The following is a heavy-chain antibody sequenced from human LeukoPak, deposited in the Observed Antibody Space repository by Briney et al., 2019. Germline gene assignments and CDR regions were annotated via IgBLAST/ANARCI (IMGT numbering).Heavy chain of an antibody. V-gene: IGHV3-53*01. CDR2: IYGGGNT. CDR3: ARGRWSSSGYQDY. Sequence: GGSLRLSCAASGFTFSSSAMSRVRQVPGKGLECVSVIYGGGNTYYADSVGGRFTISRDNSKNTLYLQMNSLRVEDTAMYYCARGRWSSSGYQDYWGRGTLVTVSS. CDR1: GFTFSSSA. D-gene: IGHD3-22*01. J-gene: IGHJ4*02.